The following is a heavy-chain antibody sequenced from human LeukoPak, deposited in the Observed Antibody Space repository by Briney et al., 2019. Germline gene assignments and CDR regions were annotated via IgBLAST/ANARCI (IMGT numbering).Heavy chain of an antibody. V-gene: IGHV1-69*13. J-gene: IGHJ6*03. Sequence: GASVKVSCKASGGTFSSYAISWVRQAPGQGLEWMGGIIPIFGTANYAQKFQGSVTITADESTSTAYMELSSLRSEDTAVYYCTVVIGYCSSTSCSPDYMDVWGKGTTVTVSS. CDR1: GGTFSSYA. CDR2: IIPIFGTA. CDR3: TVVIGYCSSTSCSPDYMDV. D-gene: IGHD2-2*01.